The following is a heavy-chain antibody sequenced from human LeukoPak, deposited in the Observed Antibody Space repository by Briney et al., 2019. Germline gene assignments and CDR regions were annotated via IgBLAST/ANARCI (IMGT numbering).Heavy chain of an antibody. V-gene: IGHV3-30*19. Sequence: PGRSLRLSCAASGFTFSSYGMHWVRQAPGKGLEWVAVIWYDGSNRYYADSVKGRFTISRDNSKNTLYLQMNSLRAEDTAVYYCARALWYYYDTSGYPTDYWGQGTLVTVSS. J-gene: IGHJ4*02. CDR3: ARALWYYYDTSGYPTDY. CDR1: GFTFSSYG. CDR2: IWYDGSNR. D-gene: IGHD3-22*01.